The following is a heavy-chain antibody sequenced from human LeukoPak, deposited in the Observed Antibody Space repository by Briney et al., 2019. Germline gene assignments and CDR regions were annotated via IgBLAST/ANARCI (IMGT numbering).Heavy chain of an antibody. Sequence: GGSLRLSCAASGFTFSSYSMNWVRQAPGKGLEWVSSISSSSSYIYYADSVKGRFTISRDNAKNSLYLQMNSLRAEDTAVYYCARDQRVDRENKGAFDIWGQGTMVTVSS. CDR1: GFTFSSYS. V-gene: IGHV3-21*01. CDR3: ARDQRVDRENKGAFDI. J-gene: IGHJ3*02. CDR2: ISSSSSYI. D-gene: IGHD1/OR15-1a*01.